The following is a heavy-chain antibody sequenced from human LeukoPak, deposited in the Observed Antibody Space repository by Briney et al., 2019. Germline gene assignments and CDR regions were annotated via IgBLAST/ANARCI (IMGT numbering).Heavy chain of an antibody. CDR2: INHSGST. Sequence: GSLRLSCAASGFTFSSFWMSWIRQPPGKGLEWIGEINHSGSTNYNPSLKSRVTISVDTSKNQFSLKLSSVTAADTAVYYCVSYDFWSGYYIDYWGQGTLVTVSS. D-gene: IGHD3-3*01. V-gene: IGHV4-34*08. CDR3: VSYDFWSGYYIDY. J-gene: IGHJ4*02. CDR1: GFTFSSFW.